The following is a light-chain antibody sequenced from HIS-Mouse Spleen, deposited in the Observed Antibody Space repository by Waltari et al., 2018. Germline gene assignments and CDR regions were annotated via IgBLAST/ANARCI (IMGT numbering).Light chain of an antibody. CDR2: AAS. CDR1: QGISSY. J-gene: IGKJ2*01. V-gene: IGKV1-8*01. Sequence: AIRMTQSPSSFSASTGDRVTITCRASQGISSYLAWYQQKPGKAPKLLIYAASTLQSGVPSRFSGSGYGTDFTLTISCLQSEDFATYYCQQYYSYPLYTFGQGTKLEIK. CDR3: QQYYSYPLYT.